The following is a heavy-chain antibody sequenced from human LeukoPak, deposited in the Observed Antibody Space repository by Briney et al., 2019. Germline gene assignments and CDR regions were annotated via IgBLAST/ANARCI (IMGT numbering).Heavy chain of an antibody. V-gene: IGHV3-30-3*01. CDR2: ISYDGSNK. Sequence: PGGSLRLSCAASGFTFSSYWMNWARQAPGKGLEWVAVISYDGSNKYYADSVKGRFTISRDNSKNTLYLQMNSLRAEDTAVYYCARTGIAAAGTLGTISNWGQGTLVTVSS. CDR3: ARTGIAAAGTLGTISN. CDR1: GFTFSSYW. D-gene: IGHD6-13*01. J-gene: IGHJ4*02.